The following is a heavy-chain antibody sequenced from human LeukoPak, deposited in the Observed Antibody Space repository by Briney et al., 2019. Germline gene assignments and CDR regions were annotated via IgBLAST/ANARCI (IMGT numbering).Heavy chain of an antibody. CDR1: GFTFSRYW. Sequence: GGSLRLSCAASGFTFSRYWMHWVRHAPGGGRLWVSRINSDGSSTYYADSVKGRFTPSRDNAKNALHLQMNSLTAEDTAVYYCVLDLFSSFAFDIWGQGTMVTVSS. CDR3: VLDLFSSFAFDI. CDR2: INSDGSST. V-gene: IGHV3-74*01. J-gene: IGHJ3*02. D-gene: IGHD3/OR15-3a*01.